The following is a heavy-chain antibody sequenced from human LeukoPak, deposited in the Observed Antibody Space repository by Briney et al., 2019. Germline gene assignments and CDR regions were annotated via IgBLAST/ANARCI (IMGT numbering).Heavy chain of an antibody. Sequence: SVKVSCKASGGTFSSYAISWVRQAPGQGLEWTGGIIPIFGTANYAQKFQGRVTITTDESTSTAYMELSSLRSEDTAVYYCARDADYYDSSGYYRLDYWGQGTLVTVSS. CDR1: GGTFSSYA. J-gene: IGHJ4*02. V-gene: IGHV1-69*05. CDR3: ARDADYYDSSGYYRLDY. CDR2: IIPIFGTA. D-gene: IGHD3-22*01.